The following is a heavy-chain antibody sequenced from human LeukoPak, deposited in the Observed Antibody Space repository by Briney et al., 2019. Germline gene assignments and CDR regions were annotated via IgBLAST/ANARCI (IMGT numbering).Heavy chain of an antibody. Sequence: SXXLXLTCTVSGGSISSYYWSWIRQPAGKGLEWIGRIYTSGSTNYNPSLKSRVTMSVDTSKNQISLKVNSVTAADTAVYYCARESYSSSYLFDFWGQGTLVTVSS. CDR3: ARESYSSSYLFDF. J-gene: IGHJ4*02. CDR1: GGSISSYY. CDR2: IYTSGST. D-gene: IGHD6-6*01. V-gene: IGHV4-4*07.